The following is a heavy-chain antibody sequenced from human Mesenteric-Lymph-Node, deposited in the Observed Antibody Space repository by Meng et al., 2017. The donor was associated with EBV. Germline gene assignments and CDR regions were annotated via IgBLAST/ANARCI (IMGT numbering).Heavy chain of an antibody. Sequence: QFTLKESRPTLGKPPQTLKRTCTFSGFSLSTSGVGVGWIRQPPGKALEWLALIYWDDDKRYSPSLKSRLTITKDTSKNQVVLTMTNMDPVDTATYYCAHTRERGATGSFDPWGQGTLVTVSS. CDR3: AHTRERGATGSFDP. V-gene: IGHV2-5*02. CDR2: IYWDDDK. CDR1: GFSLSTSGVG. J-gene: IGHJ5*02. D-gene: IGHD1-26*01.